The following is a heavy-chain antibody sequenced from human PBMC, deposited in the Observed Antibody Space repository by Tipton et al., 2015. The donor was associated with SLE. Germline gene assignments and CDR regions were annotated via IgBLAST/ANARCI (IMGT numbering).Heavy chain of an antibody. Sequence: SLRLSCAASGFTFSSYAMSWVRQAPGKGLEWVSVIYSGGSTYYADSVKGRFTISRDNSKNTLYLQMNSLRAEDTAVYYCAKEFVPGIAAAGPLPCICGRDVWGQGTTATVSS. V-gene: IGHV3-23*03. CDR2: IYSGGST. CDR1: GFTFSSYA. CDR3: AKEFVPGIAAAGPLPCICGRDV. J-gene: IGHJ6*02. D-gene: IGHD6-13*01.